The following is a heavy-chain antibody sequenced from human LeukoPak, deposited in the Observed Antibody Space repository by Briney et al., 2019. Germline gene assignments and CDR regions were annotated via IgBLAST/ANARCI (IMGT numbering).Heavy chain of an antibody. J-gene: IGHJ4*02. D-gene: IGHD6-13*01. CDR2: ISSSGSTI. V-gene: IGHV3-11*01. Sequence: GRSLRLSCAASGFTFSDYYMSWIRQAPGKGLEWVSYISSSGSTIYYADSVKGRFTISRDNAKNSLYLQMNSLRAEDTAVYYCARDPPKSSSWTYFDYWGQGTLVTVSS. CDR1: GFTFSDYY. CDR3: ARDPPKSSSWTYFDY.